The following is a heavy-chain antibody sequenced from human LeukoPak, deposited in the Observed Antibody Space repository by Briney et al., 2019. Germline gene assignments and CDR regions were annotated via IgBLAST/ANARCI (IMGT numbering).Heavy chain of an antibody. Sequence: GGSLRLSCAAAGFTFNSYWISWVRQAPGKGLEWVGNIKQDGSEKFYVDSVKGRFSISRDNAKNSLYMQMNSLRAEDTAVYYCARGSENYYYGMDVWGKGTTVTVS. CDR1: GFTFNSYW. CDR3: ARGSENYYYGMDV. V-gene: IGHV3-7*03. D-gene: IGHD2/OR15-2a*01. CDR2: IKQDGSEK. J-gene: IGHJ6*04.